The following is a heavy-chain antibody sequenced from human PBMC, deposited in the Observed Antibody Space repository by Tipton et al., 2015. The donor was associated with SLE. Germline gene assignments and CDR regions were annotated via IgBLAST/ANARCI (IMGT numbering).Heavy chain of an antibody. D-gene: IGHD1-26*01. V-gene: IGHV1-8*01. CDR1: GYTFTSYD. CDR2: MNPNSGNT. CDR3: ARVTGWELNSYYGMDV. J-gene: IGHJ6*02. Sequence: QSGAEVKKPGDSVKVSCKASGYTFTSYDINWVRQATGQGLEWMGWMNPNSGNTGYAQKFQGRVTMTRNTSISTAYMELSSLRSEDTAVYYCARVTGWELNSYYGMDVWGQGTTVTVSS.